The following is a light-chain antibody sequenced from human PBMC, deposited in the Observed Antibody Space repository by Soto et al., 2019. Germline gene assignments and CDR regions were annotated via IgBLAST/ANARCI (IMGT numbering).Light chain of an antibody. Sequence: EMVLTQSPATLSLSPGERATVSCRASQSVSSYLAGYQQKPGQAPRLLIYDTSNRATGIPARFSGSGYGTDFHIPISSLEPEGFAGYYWQERSNWPLPFGPGTQAEIK. V-gene: IGKV3-11*01. CDR2: DTS. J-gene: IGKJ1*01. CDR1: QSVSSY. CDR3: QERSNWPLP.